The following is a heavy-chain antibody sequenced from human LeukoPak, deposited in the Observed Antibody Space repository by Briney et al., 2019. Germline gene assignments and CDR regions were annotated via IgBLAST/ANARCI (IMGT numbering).Heavy chain of an antibody. J-gene: IGHJ6*02. V-gene: IGHV3-23*01. CDR3: ANANAVTGRSYYYYGMDV. Sequence: PGGSLRLSCAASGFTSNTYAMIWVRQAPGKGLEWVSVISGNGGATYYADSVKGRFTISRDNSKNTLYLQMNSLRAEDTAIYYCANANAVTGRSYYYYGMDVWGQGTTVTVSS. CDR2: ISGNGGAT. D-gene: IGHD6-19*01. CDR1: GFTSNTYA.